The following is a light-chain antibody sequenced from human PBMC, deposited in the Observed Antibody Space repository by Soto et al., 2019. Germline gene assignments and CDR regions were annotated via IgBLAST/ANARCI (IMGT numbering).Light chain of an antibody. J-gene: IGLJ3*02. Sequence: QSALTQPASVSGSPGQSITISCIGTSSDGGGYNYVSWYQHHPGKAPKLMLYDVSNRSSGVSNRFSGSKFGNTASLTISGLQAEDEADYYCSSYTTTSVVFGGGTQLTVL. V-gene: IGLV2-14*03. CDR1: SSDGGGYNY. CDR2: DVS. CDR3: SSYTTTSVV.